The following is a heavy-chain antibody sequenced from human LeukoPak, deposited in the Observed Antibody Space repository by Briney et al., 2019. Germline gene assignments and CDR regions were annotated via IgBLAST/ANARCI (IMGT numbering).Heavy chain of an antibody. D-gene: IGHD3-9*01. J-gene: IGHJ4*02. V-gene: IGHV3-23*01. CDR3: AKAEYYDILTGYLYFDY. CDR1: GFTFSSYW. CDR2: ISDSGGST. Sequence: GGSLRLSCAASGFTFSSYWMSWVRQAPGKGLECVSAISDSGGSTYYADSVKGRFTISRDNSKNTLYLQMNSLRAEDTAVYYCAKAEYYDILTGYLYFDYWGQGTLVTVSS.